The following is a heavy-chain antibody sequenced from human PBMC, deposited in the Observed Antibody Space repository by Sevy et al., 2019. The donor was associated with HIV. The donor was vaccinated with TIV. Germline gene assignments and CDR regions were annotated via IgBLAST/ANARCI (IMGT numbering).Heavy chain of an antibody. CDR2: ISWNSGSI. CDR1: GFTFDDYA. D-gene: IGHD1-26*01. V-gene: IGHV3-9*01. Sequence: GGSLRLSCAASGFTFDDYAMHWVRQAPGKGLEWVSGISWNSGSIGYADSVKGRFTISRDNAKNSLYLQMNSLRAEDTALYYYAKARALLGYYYGMDVWGQGTTVTVSS. CDR3: AKARALLGYYYGMDV. J-gene: IGHJ6*02.